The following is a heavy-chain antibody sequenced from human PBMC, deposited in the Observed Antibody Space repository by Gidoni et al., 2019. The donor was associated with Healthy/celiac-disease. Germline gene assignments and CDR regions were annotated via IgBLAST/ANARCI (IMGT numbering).Heavy chain of an antibody. D-gene: IGHD3-22*01. CDR3: AQVGPGRDSSGSPFDY. CDR2: IYYSGST. Sequence: QLQLQESGPGLVKPSETLSLTCTVSGGSISSSSYYWGWIRQPPGKGLEWIGSIYYSGSTYYNPSLESRVTISVDTSKNQFSLKLSSVTAADTAVYYCAQVGPGRDSSGSPFDYWGQGTLVTVSS. V-gene: IGHV4-39*01. CDR1: GGSISSSSYY. J-gene: IGHJ4*02.